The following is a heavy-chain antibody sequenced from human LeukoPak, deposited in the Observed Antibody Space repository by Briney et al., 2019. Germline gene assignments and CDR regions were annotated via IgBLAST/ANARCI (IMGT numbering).Heavy chain of an antibody. D-gene: IGHD3-22*01. J-gene: IGHJ6*02. CDR2: IYYSGST. Sequence: SETLSLTCTVSGGSISSGGYSWSWIRQHPGKGLEWIGYIYYSGSTYYNPSLKSRVTISVDTSKNQFSLKLSSVTAADTAVYYCARERSSNYDSSGYYYYYGMDVWGQGTTVTVSS. CDR1: GGSISSGGYS. V-gene: IGHV4-31*03. CDR3: ARERSSNYDSSGYYYYYGMDV.